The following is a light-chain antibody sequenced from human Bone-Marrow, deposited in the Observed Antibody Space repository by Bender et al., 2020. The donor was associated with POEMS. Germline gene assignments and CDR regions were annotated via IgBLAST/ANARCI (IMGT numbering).Light chain of an antibody. CDR3: QAWDSSTLVV. J-gene: IGLJ2*01. CDR2: QDH. Sequence: SYVLTQPPSVTVSPGQTATITCSGDAFPRQFAYWYQQKPGQSPVLVIYQDHKRPSGIPERFSGSNSGNTATLTISGTQALDEADYYCQAWDSSTLVVFGGGTKLIVL. CDR1: AFPRQF. V-gene: IGLV3-1*01.